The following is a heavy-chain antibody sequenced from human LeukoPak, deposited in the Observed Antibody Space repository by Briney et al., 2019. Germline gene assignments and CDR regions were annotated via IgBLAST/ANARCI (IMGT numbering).Heavy chain of an antibody. V-gene: IGHV3-23*01. CDR3: AKGRSGVSSAAINS. J-gene: IGHJ4*02. CDR2: ISGSGDST. CDR1: GFTFSSYA. D-gene: IGHD2-2*01. Sequence: PGGSLRLSCAASGFTFSSYAMSWVRQAPGKGLEWVSTISGSGDSTYYADSVKGRFTISRDNSKNTLHLQMNSLRAEDTAVYSCAKGRSGVSSAAINSWGQGTLVTVYS.